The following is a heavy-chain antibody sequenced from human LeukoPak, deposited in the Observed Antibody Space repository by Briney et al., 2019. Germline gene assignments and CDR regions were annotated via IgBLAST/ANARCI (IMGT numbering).Heavy chain of an antibody. Sequence: SVKVSCKASGYTFTSYGISWVRQAPGQGVEWMGCISAYNGNTNYAQKLQGRVTMTTDTSTSTAYMELRSLRSDDTAVYYCARGEHIVVVTATQSGTTFDYWGQGTLVTVSS. J-gene: IGHJ4*02. D-gene: IGHD2-21*02. CDR1: GYTFTSYG. CDR2: ISAYNGNT. V-gene: IGHV1-18*01. CDR3: ARGEHIVVVTATQSGTTFDY.